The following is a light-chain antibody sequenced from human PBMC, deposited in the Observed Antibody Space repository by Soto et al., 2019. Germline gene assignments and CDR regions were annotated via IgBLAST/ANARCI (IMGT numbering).Light chain of an antibody. CDR3: QQYSNWLT. J-gene: IGKJ4*01. CDR2: DAS. Sequence: EIVMTQSPDALSVSPGEGATLSCRASQTVSSNLAWYQQKPGQAPRLLIYDASTRATGTPARFSGSGSGTEFTLTISSLQSEDFAVYYCQQYSNWLTFGGGTKVDIK. V-gene: IGKV3-15*01. CDR1: QTVSSN.